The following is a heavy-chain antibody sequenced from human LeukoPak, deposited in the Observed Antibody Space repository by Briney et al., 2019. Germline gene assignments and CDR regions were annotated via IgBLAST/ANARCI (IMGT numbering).Heavy chain of an antibody. CDR1: GYTFTSYY. CDR2: INPNSGGT. V-gene: IGHV1-2*02. J-gene: IGHJ4*02. Sequence: ASVKVSCKASGYTFTSYYMHWVRQAPGQGLEWMGWINPNSGGTNYAQKFQGRVTMTRDTSISTAYMELSRLRSDDTAVYYCARDLWYYYDSSGYRAADYWGQGTLVTVSS. CDR3: ARDLWYYYDSSGYRAADY. D-gene: IGHD3-22*01.